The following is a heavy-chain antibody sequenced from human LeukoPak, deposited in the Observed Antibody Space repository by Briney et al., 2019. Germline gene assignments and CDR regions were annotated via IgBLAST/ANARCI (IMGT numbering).Heavy chain of an antibody. CDR2: IYYSGST. J-gene: IGHJ6*03. Sequence: SETLSLTCTVSAGSITNYYWSWIRQPPGKGLEWIGYIYYSGSTNYNPSLKSRVTISVDTSKNQFSLKLSSVTAADTAVYYCARTIGYYYYYMDVWGKGTTVTVSS. CDR1: AGSITNYY. CDR3: ARTIGYYYYYMDV. V-gene: IGHV4-59*01. D-gene: IGHD3-3*01.